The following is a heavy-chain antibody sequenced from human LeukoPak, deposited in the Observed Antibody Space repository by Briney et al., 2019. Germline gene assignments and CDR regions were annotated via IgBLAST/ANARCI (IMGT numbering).Heavy chain of an antibody. V-gene: IGHV4-59*01. CDR1: GGSISSYY. J-gene: IGHJ4*02. D-gene: IGHD3-9*01. CDR2: IYYSGST. Sequence: PSETLSLTCTVSGGSISSYYWSWIRQPPGKGLEWIGYIYYSGSTNYNPSLKSRVTISVDTSKNQFSLKLSSVTAADTAVYYCARVTYYDILTGYPPGYFDYWGQGTLVTVSS. CDR3: ARVTYYDILTGYPPGYFDY.